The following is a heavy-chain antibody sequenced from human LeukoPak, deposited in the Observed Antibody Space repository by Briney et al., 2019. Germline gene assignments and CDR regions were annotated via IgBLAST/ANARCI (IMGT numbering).Heavy chain of an antibody. CDR1: GFTFRSYS. CDR2: IRYDGSDK. Sequence: GGSLRLSCAASGFTFRSYSMHWVRQARGKGVEWVAFIRYDGSDKYYADSVKGRFTISRDNSKNTLYLQMDGLRAVDTAVYYCANDNDDYAIDYCGQGTLVTVSS. J-gene: IGHJ4*02. V-gene: IGHV3-30*02. D-gene: IGHD4/OR15-4a*01. CDR3: ANDNDDYAIDY.